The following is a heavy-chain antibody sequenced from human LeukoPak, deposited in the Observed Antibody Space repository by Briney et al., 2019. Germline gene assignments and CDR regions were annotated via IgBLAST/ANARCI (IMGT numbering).Heavy chain of an antibody. J-gene: IGHJ4*02. CDR2: IWFDGDNK. Sequence: GGSLRLSCAASGFTFSSYGMHWVRQAPGKGLEWVAVIWFDGDNKYYADSVKVRFTISRDNSKNTLYLQMNSLRAEDTAVYYCAKDLTWMLGRFDSWGQGTLVTVSS. CDR1: GFTFSSYG. V-gene: IGHV3-33*06. D-gene: IGHD2-2*03. CDR3: AKDLTWMLGRFDS.